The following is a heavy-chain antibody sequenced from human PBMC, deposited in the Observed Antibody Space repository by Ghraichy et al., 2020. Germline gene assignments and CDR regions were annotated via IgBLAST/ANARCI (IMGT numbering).Heavy chain of an antibody. D-gene: IGHD2-2*02. CDR2: ISGDGGST. J-gene: IGHJ6*02. V-gene: IGHV3-43*02. Sequence: GGSLRLSCAASGFTFDDYAMHWVRQAPGKGLEWVSLISGDGGSTYYADSVKGRFTISRDNSKNSLYLQMNSLRTEDTALYYCAKDDGLGSAIGVYYYGMDVWGQGTTVTVSS. CDR1: GFTFDDYA. CDR3: AKDDGLGSAIGVYYYGMDV.